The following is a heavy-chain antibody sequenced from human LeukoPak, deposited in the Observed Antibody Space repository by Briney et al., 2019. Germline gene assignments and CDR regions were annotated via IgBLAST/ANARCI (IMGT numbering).Heavy chain of an antibody. V-gene: IGHV3-23*01. CDR3: AREGIGYYYYYYMDV. Sequence: GGSLRLSCAASGFTFSSYAMSWVRQAPGKGLEWVSAISGSGGSTYYADSVKGRSTISRDNSKNTLYLQMNSLRAEDTAVYYCAREGIGYYYYYYMDVWGKGTTVTVSS. D-gene: IGHD3-10*01. CDR1: GFTFSSYA. CDR2: ISGSGGST. J-gene: IGHJ6*03.